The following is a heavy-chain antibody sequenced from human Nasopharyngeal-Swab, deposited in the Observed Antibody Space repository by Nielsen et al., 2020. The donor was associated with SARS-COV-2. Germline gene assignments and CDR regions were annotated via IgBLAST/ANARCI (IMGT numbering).Heavy chain of an antibody. CDR2: IWYDGSNK. J-gene: IGHJ6*03. CDR3: AKAGVEGSGSYFPYYYYMDV. D-gene: IGHD3-10*01. CDR1: GFTFSSYG. V-gene: IGHV3-33*06. Sequence: GGSLRLSCAASGFTFSSYGMHWVRQAPGKGLEWVAVIWYDGSNKYYADSVKGRFTISRDNSKNTLYLQMNSLRAEDTAVYYCAKAGVEGSGSYFPYYYYMDVWGKGTTVTVSS.